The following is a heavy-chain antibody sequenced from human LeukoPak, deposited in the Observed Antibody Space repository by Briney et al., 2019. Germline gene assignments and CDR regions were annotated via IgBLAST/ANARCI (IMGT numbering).Heavy chain of an antibody. J-gene: IGHJ4*02. D-gene: IGHD6-19*01. CDR3: ARVLFYSSGNKSNRVDY. V-gene: IGHV1-2*06. CDR1: GYTFSDYY. CDR2: INPNSGGT. Sequence: GASVKVSCKASGYTFSDYYIHWVRQAPGQGLEWMGRINPNSGGTNYAQKFQGRVTMTRDTSIRTAYMELSRLRSDDTAVYYCARVLFYSSGNKSNRVDYWGQGTLVTVSS.